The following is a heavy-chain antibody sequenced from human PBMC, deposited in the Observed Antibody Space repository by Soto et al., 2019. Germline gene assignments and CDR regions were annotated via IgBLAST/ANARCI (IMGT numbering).Heavy chain of an antibody. CDR1: GYSFTRHD. D-gene: IGHD4-4*01. CDR3: SRGAYNDYSPWFDP. Sequence: QVQLVQSGAEVRKPGASVRVSCKATGYSFTRHDINWLRQAAGQGLEWMGWMNPNSGNAGYAQKFQVRVTMTRNTSITTAYIEVTRRKSEYTAVYLCSRGAYNDYSPWFDPWGQGTLVTVSS. CDR2: MNPNSGNA. J-gene: IGHJ5*02. V-gene: IGHV1-8*01.